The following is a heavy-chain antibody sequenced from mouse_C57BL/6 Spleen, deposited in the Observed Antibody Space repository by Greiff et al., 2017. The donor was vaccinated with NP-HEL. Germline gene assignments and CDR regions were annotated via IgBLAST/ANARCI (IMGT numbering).Heavy chain of an antibody. CDR1: GYTFTDYN. V-gene: IGHV1-18*01. CDR2: INPNNGGT. Sequence: VQLQQSGPELVKPGASVRIPCKASGYTFTDYNMDWVKQSPGKSLEWIGDINPNNGGTIYNQKFKGKVTLTVDKSSSTAYMELRSLTSEDTAVYYCARGEAISYAYDDGYAMDYWGQGTSVTVSS. CDR3: ARGEAISYAYDDGYAMDY. J-gene: IGHJ4*01. D-gene: IGHD2-2*01.